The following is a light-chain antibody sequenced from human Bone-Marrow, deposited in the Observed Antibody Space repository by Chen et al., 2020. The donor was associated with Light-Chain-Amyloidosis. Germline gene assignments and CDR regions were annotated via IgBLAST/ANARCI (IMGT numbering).Light chain of an antibody. CDR2: YKSDSDK. CDR3: MIWHSSAWV. V-gene: IGLV5-45*03. Sequence: QAVLTQPSSLSVSPGASASLTCTLRSGINVGTYRIYWYQQKPGSPPQYLLRYKSDSDKQQGSGVPSRFSGSKDASANAGIFLISGLQSEDEADYYCMIWHSSAWVFGGGTKLTVL. J-gene: IGLJ3*02. CDR1: SGINVGTYR.